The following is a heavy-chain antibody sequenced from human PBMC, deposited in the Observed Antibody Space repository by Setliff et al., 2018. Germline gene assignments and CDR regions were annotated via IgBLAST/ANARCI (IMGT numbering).Heavy chain of an antibody. CDR3: ARSGYYDFWSGFLNDAFDI. CDR2: INHSGST. J-gene: IGHJ3*02. Sequence: PSETLSLTCAVYGGSFSGYYWSWIRQPPGKGLEWIGEINHSGSTNYNSPLKSRVTISVDTYKNQFSLKLSSVTAADTAVYYCARSGYYDFWSGFLNDAFDIWGQGTMVTVSS. D-gene: IGHD3-3*01. V-gene: IGHV4-34*01. CDR1: GGSFSGYY.